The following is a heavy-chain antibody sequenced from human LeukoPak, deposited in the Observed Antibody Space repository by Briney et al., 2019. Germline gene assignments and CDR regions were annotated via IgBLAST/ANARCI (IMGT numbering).Heavy chain of an antibody. D-gene: IGHD5-18*01. J-gene: IGHJ4*02. CDR1: GGSVSSGSYY. CDR3: GRPKYRFGSAVDY. CDR2: IYYSGST. V-gene: IGHV4-39*01. Sequence: PSETLSLTCTVSGGSVSSGSYYWAWIRQPPGKGLEWIGSIYYSGSTYYNPSLKSRVTISVDTSKNQFSLKLSSVTAADTAVYYSGRPKYRFGSAVDYWGQGTLVTVSS.